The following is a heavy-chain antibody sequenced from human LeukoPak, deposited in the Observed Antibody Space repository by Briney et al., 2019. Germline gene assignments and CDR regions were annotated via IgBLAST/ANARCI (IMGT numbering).Heavy chain of an antibody. J-gene: IGHJ4*02. V-gene: IGHV4-31*03. Sequence: SETLSLTCTVSGGSISSGGYYWSWIRQHPGKGLEWIGYIYYSGSTYYNPSLKSRVTISVDTSKNQFSLKLSSVTAADTAVYYCARAGMVRGKTYYFDYWGQGTLVTVS. D-gene: IGHD3-10*01. CDR2: IYYSGST. CDR1: GGSISSGGYY. CDR3: ARAGMVRGKTYYFDY.